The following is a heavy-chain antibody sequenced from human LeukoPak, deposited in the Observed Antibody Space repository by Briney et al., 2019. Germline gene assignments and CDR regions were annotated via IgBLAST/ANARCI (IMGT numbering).Heavy chain of an antibody. D-gene: IGHD3-22*01. CDR2: IRYDGSNK. J-gene: IGHJ4*02. CDR1: GFTFSSYW. Sequence: GGSLRLSCVASGFTFSSYWMHWVRQAPGKGLEWVAFIRYDGSNKYYADSVKGRFTISRDNSKNTLYLQMNSLRAEDTAVYYCAKDGSYYYDSSGYPDYWGQGTLVTVSS. V-gene: IGHV3-30*02. CDR3: AKDGSYYYDSSGYPDY.